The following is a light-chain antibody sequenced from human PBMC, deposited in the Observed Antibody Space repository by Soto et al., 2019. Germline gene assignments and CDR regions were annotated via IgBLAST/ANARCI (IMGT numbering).Light chain of an antibody. CDR3: CSYAGSSTFWV. CDR2: EGS. V-gene: IGLV2-23*01. CDR1: SSDVGSYNR. Sequence: QSALTQPASVSGSPGQSITISCTGTSSDVGSYNRVSWYQQHPGKAPKLMIYEGSKRPSGVSNRFSGSKSVNTASLTISGLQAEDEAEYYCCSYAGSSTFWVFCGGTKLTVL. J-gene: IGLJ3*02.